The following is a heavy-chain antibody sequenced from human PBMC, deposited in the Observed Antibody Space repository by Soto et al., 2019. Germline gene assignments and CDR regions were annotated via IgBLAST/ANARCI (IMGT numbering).Heavy chain of an antibody. Sequence: GGSLRLSCAASGFTFSSYSMNWVRQAPGKGLEWVSSISSSSSYIYYADSVKGRFTISRDNAKNSLYLQMNSLRAEDTAVYYCARSAVVAATRWCWFDPWGQGTLVTVSS. V-gene: IGHV3-21*01. CDR1: GFTFSSYS. D-gene: IGHD2-15*01. CDR3: ARSAVVAATRWCWFDP. CDR2: ISSSSSYI. J-gene: IGHJ5*02.